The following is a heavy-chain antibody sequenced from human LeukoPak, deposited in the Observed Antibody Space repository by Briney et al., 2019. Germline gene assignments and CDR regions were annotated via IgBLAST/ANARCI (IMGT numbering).Heavy chain of an antibody. CDR3: ARDDTYGDDAFDI. CDR2: ISSSGSTI. Sequence: GGSLRLSCAASGFTFSDYYMSWIRQAPGKGLEWVSYISSSGSTIYYADSVKGRFTISRDNAKNSLYLQMNSLRAEDTAVYYCARDDTYGDDAFDIWGQGTMVTVSS. V-gene: IGHV3-11*04. D-gene: IGHD3-10*01. J-gene: IGHJ3*02. CDR1: GFTFSDYY.